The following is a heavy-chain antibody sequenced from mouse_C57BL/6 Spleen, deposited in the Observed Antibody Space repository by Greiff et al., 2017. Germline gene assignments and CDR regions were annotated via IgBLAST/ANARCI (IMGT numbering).Heavy chain of an antibody. CDR1: GFTFSSYA. CDR3: AIDRTGTSYFDY. Sequence: EVKLVESGGGLVKPGGSLKLSCAASGFTFSSYAMSWVRQTPEKRLEWVATISDGGSYTYYPDNVKGRFTISRDNANNNLYLQMSHLKSEDTAIYYCAIDRTGTSYFDYWGQGTTLTVSS. CDR2: ISDGGSYT. V-gene: IGHV5-4*01. D-gene: IGHD4-1*01. J-gene: IGHJ2*01.